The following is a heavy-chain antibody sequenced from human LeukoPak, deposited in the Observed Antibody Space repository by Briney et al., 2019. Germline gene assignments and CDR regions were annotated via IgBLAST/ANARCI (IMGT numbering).Heavy chain of an antibody. CDR2: IFHSGSI. CDR1: GYSISSGYY. J-gene: IGHJ4*02. Sequence: PSETLSLTCTVSGYSISSGYYWGWIRRPPGKGLEYIGSIFHSGSIHYNPSLKSRVTISVDTSKNQFSLKLSSVTAADTAVYYCARFDSFDVTGYYGGYWGQGTLVTVSS. V-gene: IGHV4-38-2*02. CDR3: ARFDSFDVTGYYGGY. D-gene: IGHD1-1*01.